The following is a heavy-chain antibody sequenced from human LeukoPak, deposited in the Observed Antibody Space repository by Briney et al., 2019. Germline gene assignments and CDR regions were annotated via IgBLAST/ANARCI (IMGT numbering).Heavy chain of an antibody. V-gene: IGHV3-72*01. CDR3: ARVFGDTLGWDYMDV. CDR1: GFTFSDHY. Sequence: QAGGSLRLSCAASGFTFSDHYMDWVRQAPGKGLEWVCRTRNKANSYTTEYAASVKGSFTISRDDSKNSLYLQMSSLKTEDTGVYYCARVFGDTLGWDYMDVWGKGTTVTVSS. CDR2: TRNKANSYTT. D-gene: IGHD2-21*02. J-gene: IGHJ6*03.